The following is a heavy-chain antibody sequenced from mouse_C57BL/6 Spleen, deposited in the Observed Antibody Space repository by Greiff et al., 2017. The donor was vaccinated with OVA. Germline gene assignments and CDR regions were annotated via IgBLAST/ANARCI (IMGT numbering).Heavy chain of an antibody. D-gene: IGHD1-1*01. CDR3: ASRGVRFYAMDY. J-gene: IGHJ4*01. V-gene: IGHV1-18*01. Sequence: VQLQQSGPELVKPGASVKIPCKASGYTFTDYNMDWVKQSHGKSLEWIGDINPNNGGTIYNQKFKGKATLTVDKSSSTAYMELRSLTSEDTAVYYCASRGVRFYAMDYWGQGTSVTVSS. CDR1: GYTFTDYN. CDR2: INPNNGGT.